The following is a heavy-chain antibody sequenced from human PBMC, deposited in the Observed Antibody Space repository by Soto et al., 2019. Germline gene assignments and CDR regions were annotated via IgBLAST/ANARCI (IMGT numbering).Heavy chain of an antibody. CDR3: ARQGCGGGRCYRFDY. CDR1: GYTFTSYG. CDR2: ISAYNGNT. J-gene: IGHJ4*02. Sequence: ASVKVSCKASGYTFTSYGISWVRQAPGQGLEWMGWISAYNGNTNYAQKFQGRVTMTTDTSTSTAYMELRSLRSDDTAVYYCARQGCGGGRCYRFDYWGQGTLVTVSS. D-gene: IGHD2-15*01. V-gene: IGHV1-18*01.